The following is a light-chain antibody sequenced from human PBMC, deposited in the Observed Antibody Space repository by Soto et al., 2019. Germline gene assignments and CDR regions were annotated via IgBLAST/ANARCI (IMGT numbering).Light chain of an antibody. V-gene: IGKV1-5*03. J-gene: IGKJ1*01. CDR2: KAS. CDR1: QTISSW. Sequence: DIQMTQSPSTLPGSLGDSVTITCRASQTISSWLAWHQQKPGKAPKLLIYKASTLKSGVRSRFSGSGSRTEFSLTISSLQPDDFASYYCQHYNSYSEAFGQGTKGDIK. CDR3: QHYNSYSEA.